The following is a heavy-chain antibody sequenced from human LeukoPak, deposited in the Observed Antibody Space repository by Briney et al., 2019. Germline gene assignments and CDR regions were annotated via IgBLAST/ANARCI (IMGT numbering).Heavy chain of an antibody. CDR1: GFTFSNAW. D-gene: IGHD3-10*01. CDR3: ARLRITMVRGVIITFYSDY. V-gene: IGHV3-7*01. Sequence: GGSLRLSCSASGFTFSNAWMSWVRQAPGKGLEWVANIKQDGSEKYYVDSVKGRFTISRDNAKNSLYLQMNSLRAEDTAVYYCARLRITMVRGVIITFYSDYWGQGTLVTVSS. CDR2: IKQDGSEK. J-gene: IGHJ4*02.